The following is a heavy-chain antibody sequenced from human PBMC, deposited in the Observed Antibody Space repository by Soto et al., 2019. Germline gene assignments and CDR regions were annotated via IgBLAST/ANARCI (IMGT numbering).Heavy chain of an antibody. CDR3: AKGLWFGELLPEVDY. CDR1: GFTFSSYA. D-gene: IGHD3-10*01. V-gene: IGHV3-23*01. Sequence: GGSLRLSCAASGFTFSSYAMSWVRQAPGKGLEWVSAISGSGGSTYYADSVKGRFTISRDNSKNTLYLQMNSLRAEDTAVYYCAKGLWFGELLPEVDYWGQGTLVTVSS. CDR2: ISGSGGST. J-gene: IGHJ4*02.